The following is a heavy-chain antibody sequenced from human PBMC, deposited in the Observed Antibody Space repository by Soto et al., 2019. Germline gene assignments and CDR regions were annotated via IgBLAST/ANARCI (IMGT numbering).Heavy chain of an antibody. V-gene: IGHV3-7*03. CDR2: INQGGSEK. CDR1: GFTFSNYW. J-gene: IGHJ4*02. D-gene: IGHD4-17*01. Sequence: GGSLRLSCAASGFTFSNYWMSWVRQAPGKGLEWVAKINQGGSEKWSADSVKGRFTISRDNAKNSLYLQLNSLGAEDTAVYHCVKDDGDYSFDYWGQGTLVTVSS. CDR3: VKDDGDYSFDY.